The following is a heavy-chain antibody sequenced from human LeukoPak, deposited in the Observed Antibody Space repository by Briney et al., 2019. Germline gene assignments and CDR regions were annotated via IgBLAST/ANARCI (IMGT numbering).Heavy chain of an antibody. J-gene: IGHJ4*02. D-gene: IGHD4-17*01. CDR2: INHSGSI. Sequence: SETLSLTCAVYSGSFSGYSWRWIPQPPGKGRAWSGEINHSGSINYNPSVRSRVTISEDTSKNQFSLKMNSVTAADTAVYYCARGRGEEYGDYDYWGQGTLVTVSS. CDR1: SGSFSGYS. V-gene: IGHV4-34*01. CDR3: ARGRGEEYGDYDY.